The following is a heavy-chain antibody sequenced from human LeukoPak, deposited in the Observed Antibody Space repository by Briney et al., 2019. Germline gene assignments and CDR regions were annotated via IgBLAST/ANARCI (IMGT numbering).Heavy chain of an antibody. CDR1: GFTFSRYA. D-gene: IGHD2-15*01. V-gene: IGHV3-23*01. CDR2: ISGSGGNT. CDR3: AKEDPIVSVGFDY. J-gene: IGHJ4*02. Sequence: GGSLRLSCAASGFTFSRYAMSWVRQAPGKGLEWISAISGSGGNTYYADSVKGRLTISRDNSKNTLFLQMNSLRVEDTAVYYCAKEDPIVSVGFDYWSQGTLVTVTS.